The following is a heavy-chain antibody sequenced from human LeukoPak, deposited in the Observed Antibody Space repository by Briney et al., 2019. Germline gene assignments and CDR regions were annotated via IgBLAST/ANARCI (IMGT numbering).Heavy chain of an antibody. V-gene: IGHV3-23*01. D-gene: IGHD3-10*01. J-gene: IGHJ4*02. CDR3: AKDVLLWFGELLPTFDY. CDR2: ISGSGGST. CDR1: GFTFSSYG. Sequence: GGSLRLSCAASGFTFSSYGMSWVRQAPGKGLEWVSAISGSGGSTYYADSVKGRFTISRDNSKNTLYLQMNSLRAEDTAVYYCAKDVLLWFGELLPTFDYWGQGTLVTVSS.